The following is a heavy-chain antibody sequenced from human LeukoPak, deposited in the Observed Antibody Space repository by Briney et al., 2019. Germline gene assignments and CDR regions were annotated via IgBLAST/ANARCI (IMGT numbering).Heavy chain of an antibody. CDR2: ISFSGSST. J-gene: IGHJ4*02. V-gene: IGHV3-23*01. CDR1: GFTFVNYA. Sequence: GGSLRLSCVASGFTFVNYAMSWVRPAPGRGLEWLSAISFSGSSTFYLDSVKGRFTISRDNSKNTLYLQVNSLRAEDTAIYYCAKAPTGSTVLRGGYYFDYWGQGTLVTVSS. CDR3: AKAPTGSTVLRGGYYFDY. D-gene: IGHD2-8*01.